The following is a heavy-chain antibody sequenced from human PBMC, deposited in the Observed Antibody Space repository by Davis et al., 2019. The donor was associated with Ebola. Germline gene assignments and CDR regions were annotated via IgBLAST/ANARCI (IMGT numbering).Heavy chain of an antibody. D-gene: IGHD2-8*01. V-gene: IGHV4-34*01. CDR2: INHSGST. CDR1: GGSFSGYY. CDR3: ARVSVFYNWFDP. J-gene: IGHJ5*02. Sequence: MPSETLSLTCAVYGGSFSGYYWSWICQPPGKGLEWIGEINHSGSTNYNPSLKSRVTISVDTSKNQFSLKLSSVTAADTAVYYCARVSVFYNWFDPWGQGTLVTVSS.